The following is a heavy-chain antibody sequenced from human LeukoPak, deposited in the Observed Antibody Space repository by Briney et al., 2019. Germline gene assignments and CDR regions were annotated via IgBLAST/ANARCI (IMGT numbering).Heavy chain of an antibody. V-gene: IGHV1-46*01. CDR3: ARDHSGSQHWFDP. J-gene: IGHJ5*02. CDR2: INPSAGST. CDR1: GYTFTTYY. Sequence: ASVKVSCKASGYTFTTYYMHWVRQAPGQGLEWMGVINPSAGSTSYAQKFQGRVTMTRDTSTSTVYMELSSLRSGDTAIYYCARDHSGSQHWFDPWGQGTLVTASS. D-gene: IGHD1-26*01.